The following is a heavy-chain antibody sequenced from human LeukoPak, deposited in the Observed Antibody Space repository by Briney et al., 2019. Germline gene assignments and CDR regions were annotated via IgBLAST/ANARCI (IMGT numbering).Heavy chain of an antibody. D-gene: IGHD3-22*01. J-gene: IGHJ4*02. V-gene: IGHV3-73*01. CDR1: GFTFSGSA. CDR2: IRSKANSYAT. CDR3: ARANTYYYDSSGYYS. Sequence: GGSLRLSCAASGFTFSGSAMHWVRQASGKGLEWVGRIRSKANSYATAYAASVKGRFTISRDDSKNTAYLQMNSLRAEDTAVYYCARANTYYYDSSGYYSWGQGTLVTVSS.